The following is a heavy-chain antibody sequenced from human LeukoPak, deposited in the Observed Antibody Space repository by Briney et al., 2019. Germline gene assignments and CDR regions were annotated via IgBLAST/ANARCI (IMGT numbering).Heavy chain of an antibody. J-gene: IGHJ6*04. CDR3: ARDAVFWYCSGGSCFMDV. V-gene: IGHV1-2*02. CDR2: INPNSGGT. Sequence: ASVKVSCKASGYTFTGYYMHWVRQAPGQGLEWMGWINPNSGGTNYAQKFKGRVTMTSDSSISTAYMELSRLRSDDTAVYYCARDAVFWYCSGGSCFMDVWGKGTTVSVSS. CDR1: GYTFTGYY. D-gene: IGHD2-15*01.